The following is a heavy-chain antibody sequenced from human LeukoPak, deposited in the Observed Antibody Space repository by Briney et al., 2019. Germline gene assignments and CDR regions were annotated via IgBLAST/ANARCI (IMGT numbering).Heavy chain of an antibody. CDR2: IKQDGREK. J-gene: IGHJ4*02. Sequence: GGSLRLSCAASEFTFSSYWMRWVRQAPGKGLEWVANIKQDGREKNYLDSVKGRFSISRDNAKNSLYLQMNSLRAEDTAVYYCARLREIPVFGVVTKSTSYFDYWGQGTLVTVSS. D-gene: IGHD3-3*01. CDR1: EFTFSSYW. V-gene: IGHV3-7*01. CDR3: ARLREIPVFGVVTKSTSYFDY.